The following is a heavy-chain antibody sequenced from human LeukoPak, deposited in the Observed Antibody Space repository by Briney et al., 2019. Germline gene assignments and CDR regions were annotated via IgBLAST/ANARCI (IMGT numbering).Heavy chain of an antibody. Sequence: GGSLRLSCAASGFTFSNAWMNWVRQAPGKGLEWVGRIKSKPDGETTDYAAPVKGRFTVSRDDSKNTLYLQMDSLQTEDTAVYYCIYPEDEARFDYWGQGTLVTVSS. CDR3: IYPEDEARFDY. CDR1: GFTFSNAW. D-gene: IGHD1-14*01. J-gene: IGHJ4*02. CDR2: IKSKPDGETT. V-gene: IGHV3-15*01.